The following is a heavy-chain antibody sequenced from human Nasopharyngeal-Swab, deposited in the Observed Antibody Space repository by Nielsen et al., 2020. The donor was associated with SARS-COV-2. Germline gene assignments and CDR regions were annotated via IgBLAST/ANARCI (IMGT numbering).Heavy chain of an antibody. Sequence: ASVKVPCKASGYTFTSYAMHWVRQAPGQRLEWTGWINAGNGNTNYAQKLQGRVTMTTDTSTSTAYMELRSLRSDDTAVYYCARDEQLVPNWFDPWGQGTLVTVSS. CDR1: GYTFTSYA. CDR2: INAGNGNT. CDR3: ARDEQLVPNWFDP. D-gene: IGHD6-13*01. V-gene: IGHV1-3*01. J-gene: IGHJ5*02.